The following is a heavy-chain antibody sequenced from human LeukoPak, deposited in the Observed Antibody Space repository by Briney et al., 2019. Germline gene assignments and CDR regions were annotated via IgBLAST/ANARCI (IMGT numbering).Heavy chain of an antibody. CDR2: IHYSGSS. CDR1: VGSVSSGTYY. V-gene: IGHV4-61*01. J-gene: IGHJ4*02. CDR3: ARSRGGACFDY. D-gene: IGHD2-21*02. Sequence: SQTLSLIGAVCVGSVSSGTYYWTWIRQPPGKGLEWIGYIHYSGSSNHNPSLKSRVTISVDTSNNQFSLRLTSVTAADTAVYYCARSRGGACFDYWGQGTLGTVS.